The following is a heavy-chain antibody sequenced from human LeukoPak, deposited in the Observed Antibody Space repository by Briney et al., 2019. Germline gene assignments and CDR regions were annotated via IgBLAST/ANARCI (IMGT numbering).Heavy chain of an antibody. D-gene: IGHD4-17*01. J-gene: IGHJ4*02. Sequence: GGSLRLSCAASGFTFSSYGMHWVRQAPGKGLEWVAFISYDGSNKYYADSVKGRFTISRGNSKNTLYLQMNSLRAKDTAVYYCATLTTVTASFHFDYWGQGTLVTVSS. CDR3: ATLTTVTASFHFDY. CDR2: ISYDGSNK. CDR1: GFTFSSYG. V-gene: IGHV3-30*03.